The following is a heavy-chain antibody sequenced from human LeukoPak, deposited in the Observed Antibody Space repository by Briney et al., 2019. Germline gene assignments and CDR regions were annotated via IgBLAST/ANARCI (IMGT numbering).Heavy chain of an antibody. CDR2: IKQDGSEK. V-gene: IGHV3-7*01. J-gene: IGHJ3*02. CDR3: ARELSAFDI. Sequence: GGSLRLSCAASGFTFSSYWMSWVRQAPGKGLEGVANIKQDGSEKYYVDSVKGRFTIARDNAKNSLYLKMNSLRAEDTAVYYCARELSAFDIWGQGTMVTVSS. CDR1: GFTFSSYW.